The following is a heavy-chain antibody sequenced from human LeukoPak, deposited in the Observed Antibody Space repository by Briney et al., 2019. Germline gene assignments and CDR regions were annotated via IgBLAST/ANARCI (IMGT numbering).Heavy chain of an antibody. J-gene: IGHJ6*03. CDR3: ARVNSSSWFICYYYYMDV. CDR2: ISSSGSTI. D-gene: IGHD6-13*01. Sequence: GGSLRLSCAASGFTFSDYYMSWIRQAPGKGLEWVSYISSSGSTIYYADSVKGRFTISRDNAKNSLYLQMNSLRAEDTAVYYCARVNSSSWFICYYYYMDVWGKGTTVTVSS. V-gene: IGHV3-11*01. CDR1: GFTFSDYY.